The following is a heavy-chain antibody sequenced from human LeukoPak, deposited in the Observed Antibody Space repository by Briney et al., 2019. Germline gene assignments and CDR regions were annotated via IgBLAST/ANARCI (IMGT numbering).Heavy chain of an antibody. CDR1: GFTFSNYW. Sequence: GGTLRLSCAASGFTFSNYWMHWVRQAPGKGLVWVSRINSDGSSTTYADSVKGRFTVSRDNAKNTLYLQMNSLRAEDTAVYYCASRGVVTGAFDIWGQGTMVTVSS. V-gene: IGHV3-74*01. CDR3: ASRGVVTGAFDI. D-gene: IGHD2-15*01. CDR2: INSDGSST. J-gene: IGHJ3*02.